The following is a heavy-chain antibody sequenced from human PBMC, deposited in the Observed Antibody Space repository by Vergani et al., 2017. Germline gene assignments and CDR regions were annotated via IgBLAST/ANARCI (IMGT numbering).Heavy chain of an antibody. CDR3: ARLADLNTAFDI. CDR2: IYYSGST. CDR1: GGSVSSGSYY. J-gene: IGHJ3*02. V-gene: IGHV4-61*10. Sequence: QLQLQESGPGLVKPSETLSLTCTVSGGSVSSGSYYWSWIRQPAGKGLEWIGYIYYSGSTDYNPSLKSRVTISVDTSKNQFSLTLSSVTAADTAVYYCARLADLNTAFDIWGQGTMVTVSS. D-gene: IGHD3-3*01.